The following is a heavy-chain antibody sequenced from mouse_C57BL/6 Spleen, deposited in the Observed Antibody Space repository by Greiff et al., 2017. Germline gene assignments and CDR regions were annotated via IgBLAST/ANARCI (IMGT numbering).Heavy chain of an antibody. CDR1: GYTFTSYW. D-gene: IGHD2-10*02. V-gene: IGHV1-55*01. J-gene: IGHJ2*01. CDR3: ARIPLDYVDY. CDR2: IYPGSGST. Sequence: VQLQQPGAELVKPGASVKMSCTASGYTFTSYWITWVKQKPGQGLEWVGDIYPGSGSTYYNETFKGKATLTVDTSSSTAYLQLSSLTSEDSAVYYCARIPLDYVDYWGQGTPLTVSS.